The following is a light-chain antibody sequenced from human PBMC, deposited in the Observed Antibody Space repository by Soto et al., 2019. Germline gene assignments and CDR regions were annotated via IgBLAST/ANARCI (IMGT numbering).Light chain of an antibody. V-gene: IGLV1-40*01. J-gene: IGLJ2*01. Sequence: QSVLTQPPSVSGAPGQRVTISCTGSGSNIGAGYDVHWYHHLPGTAPKLLIYGNNNRPSGVPDRFSGSKSGTSASLAITGLQAEDEAEYYCQSFDSSLSGVVFGGGTQLTVL. CDR1: GSNIGAGYD. CDR2: GNN. CDR3: QSFDSSLSGVV.